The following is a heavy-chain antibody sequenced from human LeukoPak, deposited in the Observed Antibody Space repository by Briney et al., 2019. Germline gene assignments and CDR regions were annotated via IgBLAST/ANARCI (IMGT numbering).Heavy chain of an antibody. CDR1: GGTFSSYA. CDR3: ASESPVVVAATWSPDYYYYGMDV. D-gene: IGHD2-15*01. Sequence: SVKVSCKASGGTFSSYAISWVRQAPGQGLEWMGGIIPILGIANYAQKFPGRVTITADKSTSTAYMELSSLRSEDTAVYYCASESPVVVAATWSPDYYYYGMDVWGQGTTVTVSS. CDR2: IIPILGIA. J-gene: IGHJ6*02. V-gene: IGHV1-69*04.